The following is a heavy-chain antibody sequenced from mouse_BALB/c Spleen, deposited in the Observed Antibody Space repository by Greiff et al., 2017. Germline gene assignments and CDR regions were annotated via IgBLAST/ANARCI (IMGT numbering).Heavy chain of an antibody. CDR1: GYAFTNYL. D-gene: IGHD2-4*01. CDR2: INPGSGGT. J-gene: IGHJ3*01. V-gene: IGHV1-54*01. Sequence: VQLQQSGAELVRPGTSVKVSCKASGYAFTNYLIEWVKQRPGQGLEWIGVINPGSGGTNYNEKFKGKATLTADKSSSTAHMQLSSLTSDDSAVYFCARFDDYSWFAYWGQGTLVTVSA. CDR3: ARFDDYSWFAY.